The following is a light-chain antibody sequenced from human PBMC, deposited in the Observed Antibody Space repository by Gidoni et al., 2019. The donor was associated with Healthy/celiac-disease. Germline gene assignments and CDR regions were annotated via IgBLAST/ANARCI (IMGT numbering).Light chain of an antibody. J-gene: IGLJ2*01. CDR3: CSYAGSYTFVV. Sequence: QSALTQPRSVSRSPGQSVTISCTGTSSDVGGYNYVSWYQQHPGKAPKLMIYDVSKRPSGVPDRFSGSKSVNTASLTISGLQAEDEADYYCCSYAGSYTFVVFGGGTKLTVL. CDR1: SSDVGGYNY. CDR2: DVS. V-gene: IGLV2-11*01.